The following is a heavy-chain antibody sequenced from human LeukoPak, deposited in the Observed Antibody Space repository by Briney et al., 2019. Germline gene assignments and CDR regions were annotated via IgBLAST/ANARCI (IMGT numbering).Heavy chain of an antibody. D-gene: IGHD1-26*01. CDR3: AQWELGYYFDY. CDR2: IFPSGGEI. Sequence: GGSVRLSCAASGFTFSTFAMIWVRQPPGKGLEWVSSIFPSGGEIHYADSVRGRFTISRDNSKSTLSLQMNSLRAEDTAVYYCAQWELGYYFDYRGQGTLVTVSS. V-gene: IGHV3-23*01. CDR1: GFTFSTFA. J-gene: IGHJ4*02.